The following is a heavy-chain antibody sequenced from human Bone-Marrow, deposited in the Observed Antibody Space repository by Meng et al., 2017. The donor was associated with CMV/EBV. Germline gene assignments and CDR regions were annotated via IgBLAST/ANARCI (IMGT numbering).Heavy chain of an antibody. CDR1: GFTFSSYS. D-gene: IGHD2-2*01. CDR3: ARDGYCSSTSCLYYYYYYGMDV. Sequence: GGSLRLSCAASGFTFSSYSMNWVRQAPGKGLEWVSSISSSSYIYYADSVKGRFTISRDNAKNSLYLQMNSLRAEDTAVYYCARDGYCSSTSCLYYYYYYGMDVWGQGTTVTVSS. J-gene: IGHJ6*02. CDR2: ISSSSYI. V-gene: IGHV3-21*01.